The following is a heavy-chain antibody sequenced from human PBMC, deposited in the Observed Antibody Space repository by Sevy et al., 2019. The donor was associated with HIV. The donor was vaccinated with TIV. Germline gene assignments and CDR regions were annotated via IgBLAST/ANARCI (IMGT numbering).Heavy chain of an antibody. CDR3: AATKDYYESSGPPFDY. CDR1: GYTLNKLS. D-gene: IGHD3-22*01. V-gene: IGHV1-24*01. CDR2: LDPEDGET. Sequence: ASVKVSCKVSGYTLNKLSMHWVRQAPEKGLEWMGSLDPEDGETFYAQKFQGRVTMTEDTSTDTAYMELSSLRSEDTAVYYCAATKDYYESSGPPFDYWDQGTLVTVSS. J-gene: IGHJ4*02.